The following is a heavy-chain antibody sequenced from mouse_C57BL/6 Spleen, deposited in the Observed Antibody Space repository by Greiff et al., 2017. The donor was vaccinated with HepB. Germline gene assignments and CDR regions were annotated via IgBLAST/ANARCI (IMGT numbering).Heavy chain of an antibody. CDR1: GFTFSDYY. J-gene: IGHJ2*01. CDR3: AREGNYGVDY. D-gene: IGHD1-1*01. CDR2: INYDGSST. Sequence: EVMLVESEGGLVQPGSSMKLSCTASGFTFSDYYMAWVRQVPEKGLEWVANINYDGSSTYYLDSLKSRFIISRDNAKNILYLQMSSLKSEDTATYYCAREGNYGVDYWGQGTTLTVSS. V-gene: IGHV5-16*01.